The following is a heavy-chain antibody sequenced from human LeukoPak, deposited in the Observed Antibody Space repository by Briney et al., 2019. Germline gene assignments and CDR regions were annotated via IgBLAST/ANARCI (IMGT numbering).Heavy chain of an antibody. CDR1: GDSISGYY. CDR2: IYYSGST. Sequence: SETLSLTCTVSGDSISGYYWSWIRQPPGKGLEWIGYIYYSGSTNYNPSLKSRATMSVDTSKNQFTLKLSSVTAADTAVYYCARCYYYYYYMDVWGKGTTVTVSS. V-gene: IGHV4-59*12. J-gene: IGHJ6*03. CDR3: ARCYYYYYYMDV.